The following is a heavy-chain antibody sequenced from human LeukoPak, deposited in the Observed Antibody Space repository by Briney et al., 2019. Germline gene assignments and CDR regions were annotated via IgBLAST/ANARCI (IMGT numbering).Heavy chain of an antibody. Sequence: PGGSLRLSCAASGFTFSSYAMSWVRQAPGKGLEWVSVISGGGGSTYYADSVKGRFTISRDNSKNTLYLQMNSLRAEDTAVYYCARRSGIAVAGAFDYWGQGTLVTVSS. J-gene: IGHJ4*02. CDR2: ISGGGGST. CDR1: GFTFSSYA. V-gene: IGHV3-23*01. CDR3: ARRSGIAVAGAFDY. D-gene: IGHD6-19*01.